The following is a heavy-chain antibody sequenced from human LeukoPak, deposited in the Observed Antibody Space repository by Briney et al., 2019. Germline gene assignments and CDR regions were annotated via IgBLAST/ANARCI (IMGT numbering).Heavy chain of an antibody. CDR1: GGSISSSSYY. Sequence: SETLSLTCTVSGGSISSSSYYWSWIRQPPGKGLEWIGEINHSGSTYYNPSLKSRVTISVDTSKNQFSLKLSSVTAADTAVYYCARLLTTVVTFDYWGQGTLVTVSS. J-gene: IGHJ4*02. CDR3: ARLLTTVVTFDY. D-gene: IGHD4-23*01. CDR2: INHSGST. V-gene: IGHV4-39*07.